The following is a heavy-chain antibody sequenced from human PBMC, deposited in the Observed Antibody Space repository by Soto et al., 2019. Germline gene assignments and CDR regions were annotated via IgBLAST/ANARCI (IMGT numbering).Heavy chain of an antibody. D-gene: IGHD3-22*01. J-gene: IGHJ5*01. V-gene: IGHV4-59*02. Sequence: PSETLSLTCSVSGGSVSNYYWSWVRQPPGKRLEWIGYIYYTGTPDYNPSLRGRATISVDTSTDQFSLKLTSVTAADTAVYYCARNRVRHISGLPSFASWGQGILVIV. CDR3: ARNRVRHISGLPSFAS. CDR1: GGSVSNYY. CDR2: IYYTGTP.